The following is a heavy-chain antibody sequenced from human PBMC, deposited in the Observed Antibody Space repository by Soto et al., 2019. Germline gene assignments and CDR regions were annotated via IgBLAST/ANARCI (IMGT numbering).Heavy chain of an antibody. D-gene: IGHD3-9*01. J-gene: IGHJ4*02. Sequence: QVQLVESGGGVVQPGRSLRLSCAASGLTLSSDGMHWVRQAPGKGLEWVAVISYEGSNKYYADWVKGRLPIYRDNAKNTLYLQMHSLKAEDTAVYYCAKETGVSGLRYFDWLFQRGGYFDYWGQGTLVTVSS. CDR3: AKETGVSGLRYFDWLFQRGGYFDY. CDR2: ISYEGSNK. V-gene: IGHV3-30*18. CDR1: GLTLSSDG.